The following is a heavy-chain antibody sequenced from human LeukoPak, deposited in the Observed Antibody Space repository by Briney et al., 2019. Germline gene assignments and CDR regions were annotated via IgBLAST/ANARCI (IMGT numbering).Heavy chain of an antibody. D-gene: IGHD5-24*01. V-gene: IGHV1-18*01. Sequence: GASVKVSCKASGYTFTSYGITWVRQAPGQGLEWMGWISTYNGNSNYAQKLQGRVTMTTDTSTSTAYMELSSLRSEDTAVYYCARDSLQYWFDPWGQGTLVTVSS. J-gene: IGHJ5*02. CDR3: ARDSLQYWFDP. CDR1: GYTFTSYG. CDR2: ISTYNGNS.